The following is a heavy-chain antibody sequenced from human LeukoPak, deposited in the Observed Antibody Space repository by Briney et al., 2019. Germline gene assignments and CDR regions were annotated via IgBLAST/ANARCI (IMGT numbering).Heavy chain of an antibody. CDR1: GGSISSYY. V-gene: IGHV4-59*01. CDR2: IYYSGST. Sequence: PSETLSLTCTVSGGSISSYYWSWIRQPPGKGLEWIGYIYYSGSTNYNPSLKSRVTISVDTSKNQFSLNLSSVTAADTAVYYCARDSRWDCSSFDYWGQGTLVTVSS. J-gene: IGHJ4*02. CDR3: ARDSRWDCSSFDY. D-gene: IGHD6-6*01.